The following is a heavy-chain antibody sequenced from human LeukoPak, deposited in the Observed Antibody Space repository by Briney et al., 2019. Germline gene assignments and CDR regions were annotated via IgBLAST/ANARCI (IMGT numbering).Heavy chain of an antibody. V-gene: IGHV4-34*01. Sequence: PSETLSLTCAVYGGSFSGYYWSWIRQPPGKGLEWIGEINHSGSTNYNPSLKSRVTISVDTSKNQFSLKLSSVTAADTAVYYCAGSGYSYGHDYWGQGTLVTVSS. CDR3: AGSGYSYGHDY. D-gene: IGHD5-18*01. CDR2: INHSGST. J-gene: IGHJ4*02. CDR1: GGSFSGYY.